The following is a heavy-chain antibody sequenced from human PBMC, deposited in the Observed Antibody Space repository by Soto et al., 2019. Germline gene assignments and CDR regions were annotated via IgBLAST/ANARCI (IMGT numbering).Heavy chain of an antibody. CDR3: ARHEPRIAAAGTRGRGAFDI. D-gene: IGHD6-13*01. CDR1: GGSISSSSYY. Sequence: SETLSLTCTVSGGSISSSSYYWGWIRQPPGKGLEWIGSIYYSGSTYYNPSLKSRVTISVDTSKNQFSLKLSSVTAADTAVCYCARHEPRIAAAGTRGRGAFDIWGQGXMVTVSS. V-gene: IGHV4-39*01. J-gene: IGHJ3*02. CDR2: IYYSGST.